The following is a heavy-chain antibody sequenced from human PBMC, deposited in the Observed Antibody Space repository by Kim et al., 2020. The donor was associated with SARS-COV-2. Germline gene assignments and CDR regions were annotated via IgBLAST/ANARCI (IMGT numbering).Heavy chain of an antibody. J-gene: IGHJ6*02. Sequence: SETLSLTCTVSGGSISNYYWSWIRQPPGKGLEWIGYIYYSGSSNYNPSLKSRVTISVDTSKNQFSLKVSSVTAADTAVYYCARDRVRGPSYFYYGLDVWGQGTTVTVSS. CDR2: IYYSGSS. V-gene: IGHV4-59*13. CDR1: GGSISNYY. CDR3: ARDRVRGPSYFYYGLDV. D-gene: IGHD6-13*01.